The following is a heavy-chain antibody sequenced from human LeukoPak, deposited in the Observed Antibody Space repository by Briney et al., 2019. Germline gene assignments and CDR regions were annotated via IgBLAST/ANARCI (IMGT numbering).Heavy chain of an antibody. D-gene: IGHD3-10*01. Sequence: SETLSLTCAVYGGSFSGYYWSWIRQPPGKGLEWIGEINHSGSTNYNPSLKSRVTISVDTSKNQFSLKLSSVTAADTAVYYCARESYYGSGSEGYFAYWGQGTLVTVSS. CDR2: INHSGST. J-gene: IGHJ4*02. CDR1: GGSFSGYY. CDR3: ARESYYGSGSEGYFAY. V-gene: IGHV4-34*01.